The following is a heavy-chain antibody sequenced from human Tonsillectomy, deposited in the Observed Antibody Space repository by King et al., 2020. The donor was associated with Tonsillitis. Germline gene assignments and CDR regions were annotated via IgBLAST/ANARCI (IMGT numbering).Heavy chain of an antibody. Sequence: QLQESGPGLLKPSETLSLSCIVSGDSIITDNYFWGWIRQSPGQGLEWIGSILHSGSTYYNPSLKSRVSISVETSKNRSSLRVSSVTAADTAVYYCARHPVWWSDRRTVWFDPWGQGTLVIVSS. CDR1: GDSIITDNYF. D-gene: IGHD2-21*01. CDR2: ILHSGST. V-gene: IGHV4-39*07. CDR3: ARHPVWWSDRRTVWFDP. J-gene: IGHJ5*02.